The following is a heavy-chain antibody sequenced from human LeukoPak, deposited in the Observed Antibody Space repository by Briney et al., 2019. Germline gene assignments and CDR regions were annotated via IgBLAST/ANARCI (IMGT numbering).Heavy chain of an antibody. CDR1: GYTFTGYY. CDR2: INPNSGGT. D-gene: IGHD5-12*01. CDR3: VTSRGYSGCHDY. V-gene: IGHV1-2*02. Sequence: ASVKVSCKASGYTFTGYYMHWVRQAPGQGLEWMGWINPNSGGTNYAQKFQGRVTMTRDTSISTAYMELSRLRSDDTAVYYCVTSRGYSGCHDYWGQGTLVIVSS. J-gene: IGHJ4*02.